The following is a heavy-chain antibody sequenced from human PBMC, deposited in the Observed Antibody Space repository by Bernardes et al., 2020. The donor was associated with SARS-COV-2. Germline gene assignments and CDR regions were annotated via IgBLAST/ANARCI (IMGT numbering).Heavy chain of an antibody. J-gene: IGHJ4*02. Sequence: GSLRLSCVASGITFSGYWMHWVRQPPGKGLVWLSRMSGDGSGTTYADSVKGRFIISRDNAKNTLYLQMNSLRVEDTGVYYCAGTSTTCCDYWGQGTLVTVSS. V-gene: IGHV3-74*01. CDR1: GITFSGYW. D-gene: IGHD2-2*01. CDR2: MSGDGSGT. CDR3: AGTSTTCCDY.